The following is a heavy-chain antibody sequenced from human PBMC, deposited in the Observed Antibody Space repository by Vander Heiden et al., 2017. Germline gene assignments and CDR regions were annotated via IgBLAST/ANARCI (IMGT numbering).Heavy chain of an antibody. CDR3: AKDFGRPTSR. J-gene: IGHJ4*02. V-gene: IGHV3-23*01. CDR2: ISGSGGSK. CDR1: GFTFSNYA. D-gene: IGHD2-2*01. Sequence: EVQRLQSGGGLVQPGGSLSLSCAASGFTFSNYAMSWVRQAPGKGLEWVSAISGSGGSKYYADSVKGRFTISRDNSKNTLYLQMNSLRAEDTAVYYCAKDFGRPTSRWGQGTLVTVSS.